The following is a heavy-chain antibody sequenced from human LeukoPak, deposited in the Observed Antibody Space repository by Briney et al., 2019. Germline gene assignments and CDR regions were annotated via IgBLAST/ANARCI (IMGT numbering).Heavy chain of an antibody. J-gene: IGHJ4*02. V-gene: IGHV1-2*02. CDR1: GDTFTAYY. D-gene: IGHD3-22*01. Sequence: GASVKVSCKASGDTFTAYYMHWVRQAPGQGLEWKGWITPNSGGTNYAQKFQGRVTMTRDTSISTAYMELSRLRPHDTAVYYCARGAHYHDSSEGYDYWGQGTLVTVSS. CDR3: ARGAHYHDSSEGYDY. CDR2: ITPNSGGT.